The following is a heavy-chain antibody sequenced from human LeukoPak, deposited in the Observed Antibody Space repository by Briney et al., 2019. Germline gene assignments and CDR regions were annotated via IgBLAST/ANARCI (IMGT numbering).Heavy chain of an antibody. Sequence: ASVNVSCKASGYTFTSYYMHWVRQAPGQGLEWMGIINPSDGSTNYAQKFQGRVTMTRDRSRSTVYLELSSLRSEDTAVYYCTRPKYGGSHLFLFDYWGQGTLVTVSS. D-gene: IGHD2-15*01. V-gene: IGHV1-46*01. CDR1: GYTFTSYY. CDR2: INPSDGST. J-gene: IGHJ4*02. CDR3: TRPKYGGSHLFLFDY.